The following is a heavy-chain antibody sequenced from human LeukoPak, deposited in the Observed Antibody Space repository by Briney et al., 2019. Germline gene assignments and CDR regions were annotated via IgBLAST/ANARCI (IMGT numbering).Heavy chain of an antibody. CDR3: AKDHSSSWYVYFQH. Sequence: GGSLRLSCAASGFTVSSNYMSWVRQAPGKGLEWVSVIYSGGSTYYADSVKGRFTISRDNSKNTLYLQMNSLRAEDTAVYYCAKDHSSSWYVYFQHWGQGTLVTVSS. V-gene: IGHV3-66*02. CDR1: GFTVSSNY. D-gene: IGHD6-13*01. J-gene: IGHJ1*01. CDR2: IYSGGST.